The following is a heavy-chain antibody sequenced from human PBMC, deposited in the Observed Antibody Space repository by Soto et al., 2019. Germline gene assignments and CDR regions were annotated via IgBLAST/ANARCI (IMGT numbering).Heavy chain of an antibody. D-gene: IGHD1-7*01. J-gene: IGHJ5*02. Sequence: PSETLSLTCTDSGGSVRDGSYYWAWLRQPPGKGLEWIGHIYHSGSTIYNPSLKSRVTISIDTSKSQFSLNLNSMTAADTAVYYCAGYNWNYYFDPWGQGTLVTVSS. V-gene: IGHV4-61*01. CDR2: IYHSGST. CDR3: AGYNWNYYFDP. CDR1: GGSVRDGSYY.